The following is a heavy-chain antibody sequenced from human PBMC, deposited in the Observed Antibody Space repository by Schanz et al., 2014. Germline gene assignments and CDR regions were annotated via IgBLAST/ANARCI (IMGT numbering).Heavy chain of an antibody. CDR1: GGSFSGYY. Sequence: QVQLQQWGAGLLKPSETLSLTCAVYGGSFSGYYWSWIRQPPGKGLEWIGEIYHTGSTNYNPSLKSRVTISVDTAKNHFTLKLSAVTAADTAVYYCARDLEGYDGGGGGFDPWGQGTLVTVSS. CDR2: IYHTGST. V-gene: IGHV4-34*01. D-gene: IGHD2-21*01. J-gene: IGHJ5*02. CDR3: ARDLEGYDGGGGGFDP.